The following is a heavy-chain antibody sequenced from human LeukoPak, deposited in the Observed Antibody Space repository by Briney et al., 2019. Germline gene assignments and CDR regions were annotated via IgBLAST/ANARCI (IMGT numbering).Heavy chain of an antibody. V-gene: IGHV3-66*03. J-gene: IGHJ5*02. CDR2: IGDSGET. D-gene: IGHD4-17*01. CDR3: ARDRAVTQDWVEFDP. CDR1: GFSVSNYY. Sequence: PGGSLRLSCAGSGFSVSNYYMSWVRQAPGKGLEWVSLIGDSGETFYADSVKGRFTISRDNSKNTMYLQINRLRVEDTAVYFCARDRAVTQDWVEFDPWGQGTLVTVSS.